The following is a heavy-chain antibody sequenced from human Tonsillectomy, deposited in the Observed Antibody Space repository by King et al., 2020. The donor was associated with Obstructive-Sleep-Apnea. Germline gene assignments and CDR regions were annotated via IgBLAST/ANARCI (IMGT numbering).Heavy chain of an antibody. J-gene: IGHJ6*02. V-gene: IGHV3-53*04. CDR3: SKVSQWFYYYGMDF. D-gene: IGHD3-22*01. CDR2: IYTVGST. CDR1: GFTVSSNY. Sequence: VQLVESGGGLVQPGGSLRLSCAASGFTVSSNYMTWVRQAPGKGLEWVSVIYTVGSTYYADSVKGRFTISRHTSKNTLYLQMNSLRAEDTAVYYCSKVSQWFYYYGMDFWGQGTTVTVSS.